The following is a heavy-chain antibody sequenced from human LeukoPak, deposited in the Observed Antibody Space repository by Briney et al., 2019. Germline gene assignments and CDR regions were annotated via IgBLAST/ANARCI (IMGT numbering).Heavy chain of an antibody. CDR2: TNTDGSST. J-gene: IGHJ4*02. D-gene: IGHD3-10*01. CDR1: GFTFSDYW. V-gene: IGHV3-74*01. CDR3: ARGMTYYYGSGKFDY. Sequence: GGSLRLSCTASGFTFSDYWMHWVRQAPGKELVWVSRTNTDGSSTTYADSVKGRFTISRDNAKNTVYLEMNSLRAEDTAVYYCARGMTYYYGSGKFDYWGQASLVTVSS.